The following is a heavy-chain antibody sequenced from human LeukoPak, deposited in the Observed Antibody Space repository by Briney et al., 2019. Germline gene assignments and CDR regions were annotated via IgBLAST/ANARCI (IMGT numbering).Heavy chain of an antibody. D-gene: IGHD2-2*01. CDR2: ISGSGGST. V-gene: IGHV3-23*01. J-gene: IGHJ4*02. Sequence: PGGSLRLSCAASGFTFSSYAMSWVRQAPGKGLEWVSAISGSGGSTYYADSVKGRFTISRDNSKNTLYLQMNSLRAEDTAVYYCAKDCLGLPAARGECLYYWGQGTLVTVSS. CDR3: AKDCLGLPAARGECLYY. CDR1: GFTFSSYA.